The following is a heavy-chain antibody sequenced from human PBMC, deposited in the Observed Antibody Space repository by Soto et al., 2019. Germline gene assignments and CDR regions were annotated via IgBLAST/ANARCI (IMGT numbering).Heavy chain of an antibody. CDR1: GGSISSSSYY. J-gene: IGHJ6*03. D-gene: IGHD3-3*01. Sequence: QLQLQESGPGLVKPSETLSLTCTVSGGSISSSSYYWGWIRQPPGKGLEWIGSIYYSGSTYYNPSLKSRVTISVDTSKNQFSLKLSSVTAADTAVYYCAGTIFGVPSQVYYYMDVWGKGTTVTVSS. CDR2: IYYSGST. CDR3: AGTIFGVPSQVYYYMDV. V-gene: IGHV4-39*01.